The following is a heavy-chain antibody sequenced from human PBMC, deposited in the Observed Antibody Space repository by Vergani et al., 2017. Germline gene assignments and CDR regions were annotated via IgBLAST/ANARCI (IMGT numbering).Heavy chain of an antibody. Sequence: EVQLVESGGGLVQPGGSLRLSCAASGFTFSSYSMNWVRQAPGKGLEWVSYISSSSSTIYYADSVKGRFTISRDNAKNSLYLQMNSLRAEDTAVYYCARVRIVVSGSPSYYYYGMDVWGQGTTVTGSS. CDR1: GFTFSSYS. D-gene: IGHD1-26*01. J-gene: IGHJ6*02. V-gene: IGHV3-48*04. CDR2: ISSSSSTI. CDR3: ARVRIVVSGSPSYYYYGMDV.